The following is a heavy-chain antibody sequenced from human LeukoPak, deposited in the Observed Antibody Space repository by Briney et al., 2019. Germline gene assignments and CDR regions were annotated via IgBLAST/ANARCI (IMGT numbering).Heavy chain of an antibody. D-gene: IGHD1-14*01. J-gene: IGHJ3*02. V-gene: IGHV3-23*01. CDR2: ISGSGGRT. Sequence: GGSLTLSCAASGFTFTNYAMTWVRQAPGKGLEWVSAISGSGGRTYYADFVNGRFTISRDNSKSTLFLDMNSLRGEDTALYYCASPYRTRDDAFDIWGQGTMVTVSS. CDR1: GFTFTNYA. CDR3: ASPYRTRDDAFDI.